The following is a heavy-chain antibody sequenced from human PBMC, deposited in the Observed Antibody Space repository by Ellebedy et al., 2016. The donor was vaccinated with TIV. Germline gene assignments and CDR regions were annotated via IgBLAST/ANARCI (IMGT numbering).Heavy chain of an antibody. CDR3: ARAISPTTPGNWFDR. J-gene: IGHJ5*02. CDR2: INPSGGST. V-gene: IGHV1-46*01. Sequence: AASVKVSCKASGYTFTSYYMHWVRQAPGQGLEWMGIINPSGGSTSYAKKFQGRVTMTRDTSKNQFYLKLNSVTAADTAVYYCARAISPTTPGNWFDRWGQGTLVTVSS. D-gene: IGHD4-17*01. CDR1: GYTFTSYY.